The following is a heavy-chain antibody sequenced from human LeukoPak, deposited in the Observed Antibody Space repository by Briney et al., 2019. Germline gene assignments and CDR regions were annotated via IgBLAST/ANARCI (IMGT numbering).Heavy chain of an antibody. Sequence: TSETLSLTCTVSAGSISSGGYSWSWIRQPPGQGLEWIGYIYHSGSAYYNPSLKSRVTISVDTSKNQFSLKLSSVTAADTAVYYCARDLEATITGGYWFDPWGQGTLVTVSS. V-gene: IGHV4-30-4*07. J-gene: IGHJ5*02. D-gene: IGHD5-12*01. CDR1: AGSISSGGYS. CDR2: IYHSGSA. CDR3: ARDLEATITGGYWFDP.